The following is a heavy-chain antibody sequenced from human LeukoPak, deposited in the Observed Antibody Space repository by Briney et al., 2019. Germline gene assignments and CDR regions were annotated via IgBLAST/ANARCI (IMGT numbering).Heavy chain of an antibody. V-gene: IGHV3-7*03. CDR2: INHNGNVN. CDR1: GFTFCSYW. J-gene: IGHJ6*02. Sequence: SGGSLRLSCAASGFTFCSYWMNWARQAPGKGLEWVASINHNGNVNYYVDSVKGRFTISRDNAKNSLYLQMSNLRAEDTAVYFCAREGGLDVWGQGATVTVSS. CDR3: AREGGLDV.